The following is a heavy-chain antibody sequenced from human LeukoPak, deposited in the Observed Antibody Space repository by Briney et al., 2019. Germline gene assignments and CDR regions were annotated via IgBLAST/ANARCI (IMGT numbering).Heavy chain of an antibody. Sequence: SETLSLTCAVSGGSISSSNWWSWVRQPPGKGLEWIGEIYHSGSTNYNPSLKSRVTISVDKSKNQFSLKLSSVTAADTAVYYCARVGRAVALAGLLDYWGQGTLVTVSS. D-gene: IGHD6-19*01. V-gene: IGHV4-4*02. CDR3: ARVGRAVALAGLLDY. CDR2: IYHSGST. J-gene: IGHJ4*02. CDR1: GGSISSSNW.